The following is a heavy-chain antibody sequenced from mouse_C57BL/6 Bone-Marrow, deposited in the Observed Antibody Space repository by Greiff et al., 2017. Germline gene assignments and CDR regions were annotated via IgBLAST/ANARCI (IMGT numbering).Heavy chain of an antibody. V-gene: IGHV1-39*01. D-gene: IGHD2-12*01. CDR1: GYSFTDYN. CDR2: INPNYGTT. CDR3: ARGYNYDYAMDY. J-gene: IGHJ4*01. Sequence: VQLQQSGPELVKPGASVKISCKASGYSFTDYNMNWVKQSNGKSLEWIGVINPNYGTTSYNQKFKGKATLTVDKSSSTAYMQLNSLTSEDSAVFYGARGYNYDYAMDYWGQGTSVTVSS.